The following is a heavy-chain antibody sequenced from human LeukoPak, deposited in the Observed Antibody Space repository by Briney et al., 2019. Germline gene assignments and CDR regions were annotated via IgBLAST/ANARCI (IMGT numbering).Heavy chain of an antibody. CDR2: ISYDGSNK. Sequence: GGSLRLSCAASGFTFSSYGMHWVRQAPGKGLEWVAVISYDGSNKYYADSVKGRFTISRDNSKNRLHLQMNSLRAEDTAVYYCAKHIAAAGTGGYFDYWGQGTLVTVSS. CDR3: AKHIAAAGTGGYFDY. J-gene: IGHJ4*02. D-gene: IGHD6-13*01. CDR1: GFTFSSYG. V-gene: IGHV3-30*18.